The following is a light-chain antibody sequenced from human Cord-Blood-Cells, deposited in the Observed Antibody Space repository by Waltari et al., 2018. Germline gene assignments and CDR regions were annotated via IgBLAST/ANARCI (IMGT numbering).Light chain of an antibody. Sequence: QSALPQPASVSGSPGQSITISCTGTSSDVGGYNYFSWYQQHPGKAPKLMIYDVSERPSGVSNRFSGSKSGNTASLTISGLQAEDEADYYCSSYTRSSTLVFGGGTKLTVL. J-gene: IGLJ2*01. V-gene: IGLV2-14*01. CDR3: SSYTRSSTLV. CDR2: DVS. CDR1: SSDVGGYNY.